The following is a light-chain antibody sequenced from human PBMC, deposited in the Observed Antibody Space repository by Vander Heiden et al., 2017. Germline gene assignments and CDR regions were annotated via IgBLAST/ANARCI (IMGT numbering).Light chain of an antibody. CDR2: GAS. CDR1: QSLGSN. J-gene: IGKJ2*01. V-gene: IGKV3-15*01. Sequence: EIVVTHSPVTLYVSPGEIATLSCRASQSLGSNFAWYQQKPGQAPRLLIYGASTRATGIPARFSGSGSGTEFTLTISSLQSEDFAIYYCQQYYSWPYTFGQGTKLEIK. CDR3: QQYYSWPYT.